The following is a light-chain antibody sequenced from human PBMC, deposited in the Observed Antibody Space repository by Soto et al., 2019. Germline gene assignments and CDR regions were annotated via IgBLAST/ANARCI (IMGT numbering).Light chain of an antibody. CDR1: SSDVGGYNY. J-gene: IGLJ1*01. V-gene: IGLV2-14*01. CDR2: EVS. Sequence: QSALTQPASVSGSPGQSISISCTGTSSDVGGYNYVSWYQQHPGKAPKLIIYEVSDRPSGISSRFSGSKSGNTASLTISGLQSEDEADYYCSSYTGSRNPYVFGTGTKLTVL. CDR3: SSYTGSRNPYV.